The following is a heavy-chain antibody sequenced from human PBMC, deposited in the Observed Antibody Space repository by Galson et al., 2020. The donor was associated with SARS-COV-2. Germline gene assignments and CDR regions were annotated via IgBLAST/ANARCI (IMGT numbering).Heavy chain of an antibody. D-gene: IGHD1-26*01. CDR1: GFTFSSYA. CDR2: ISGSGGST. J-gene: IGHJ4*02. V-gene: IGHV3-23*01. Sequence: GGSLRLSCAASGFTFSSYAMSWVRQAPGKGLEWVSAISGSGGSTYYADSVKGRFTISRDNSKNTLYLQMNSLRAEDTAVYYCAKDGMELTLPASCLDYWGQGTLVTVSS. CDR3: AKDGMELTLPASCLDY.